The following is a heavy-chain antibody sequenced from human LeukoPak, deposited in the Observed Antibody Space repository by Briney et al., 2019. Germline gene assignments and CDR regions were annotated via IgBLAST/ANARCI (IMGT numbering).Heavy chain of an antibody. Sequence: GGSLRLSCAASGFTFSSYAMSWVRQAPGKGLEWVSAISGGGGSTYYADSVKGRFTISRDNSKNTLYLQMNSLRAEDTAVYYCAKEGYCSGGSCYVFWGQGTLVTVSS. V-gene: IGHV3-23*01. CDR2: ISGGGGST. D-gene: IGHD2-15*01. CDR1: GFTFSSYA. J-gene: IGHJ4*02. CDR3: AKEGYCSGGSCYVF.